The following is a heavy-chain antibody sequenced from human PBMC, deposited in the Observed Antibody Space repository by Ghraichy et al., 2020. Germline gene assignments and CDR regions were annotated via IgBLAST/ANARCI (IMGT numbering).Heavy chain of an antibody. CDR2: ISYDGNNE. V-gene: IGHV3-30*04. Sequence: GGSLRLSCAASGFTFSNCAMHWVRQAPGKGRGGWAVISYDGNNEYYADSVKGRFTISRDNSKNTLYLQMNSLRVEDTAVYYCARAPRRDAYNYELDYWGQGTLVTVSS. D-gene: IGHD5-24*01. CDR3: ARAPRRDAYNYELDY. CDR1: GFTFSNCA. J-gene: IGHJ4*02.